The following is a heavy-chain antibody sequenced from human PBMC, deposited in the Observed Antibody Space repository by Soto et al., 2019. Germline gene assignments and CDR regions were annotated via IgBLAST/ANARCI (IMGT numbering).Heavy chain of an antibody. CDR2: ISGDGNYK. CDR3: ARIECSGFPPYRRQCYLDY. D-gene: IGHD2-15*01. Sequence: EVQLVDSGGGLVEPGGSLRLSCAASGFSFFTYTMDWVRQAPGKGLEWVSSISGDGNYKYYARSVRGRFTISRDNAKNSLLLHMNSLYAEDTAVYYCARIECSGFPPYRRQCYLDYWGQGTLVTVSS. CDR1: GFSFFTYT. J-gene: IGHJ4*02. V-gene: IGHV3-21*01.